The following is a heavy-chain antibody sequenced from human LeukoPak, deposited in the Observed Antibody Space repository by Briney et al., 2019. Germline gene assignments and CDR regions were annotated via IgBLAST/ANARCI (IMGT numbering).Heavy chain of an antibody. Sequence: PGGSLRLSCAASEFTVSNYDMHWVRQAPGKGLEWVAVISYDGSNKYYVDSVKGRFTISRDNSKNTLYLQMNSLRAEDKAVYYCAKGYGPYYYDSSLDIWGQGTMVTVSS. CDR3: AKGYGPYYYDSSLDI. J-gene: IGHJ3*02. V-gene: IGHV3-30*18. CDR1: EFTVSNYD. CDR2: ISYDGSNK. D-gene: IGHD3-22*01.